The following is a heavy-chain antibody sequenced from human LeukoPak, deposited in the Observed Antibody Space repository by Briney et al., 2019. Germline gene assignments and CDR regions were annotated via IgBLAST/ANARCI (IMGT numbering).Heavy chain of an antibody. CDR3: ARAGSTVTANIDY. D-gene: IGHD4-17*01. J-gene: IGHJ4*02. CDR2: IIPIFGTA. Sequence: GASVKVSCKASGGTFSSYAISWVRQAPGQGLEWMGGIIPIFGTANYAQKFQGRVTITADESTSAAYMELSSLRSEDTAVYYCARAGSTVTANIDYWGQGTLVTVSS. CDR1: GGTFSSYA. V-gene: IGHV1-69*13.